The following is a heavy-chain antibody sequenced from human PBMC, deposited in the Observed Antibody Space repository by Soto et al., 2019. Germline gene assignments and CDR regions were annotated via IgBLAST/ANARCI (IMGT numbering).Heavy chain of an antibody. CDR3: AREDILVVVAAYYYYYGMDV. V-gene: IGHV3-33*01. Sequence: QVQLVESGGGVVQPGRSLRLSCAASGFTFSSYGMHWVRQAPGKGLEWVAVIWYDGSNKYYADSVKGRFTISRDNSKNTLYLQMNSLRAEDTAVYYCAREDILVVVAAYYYYYGMDVWGQGTTVTVSS. D-gene: IGHD2-15*01. CDR1: GFTFSSYG. CDR2: IWYDGSNK. J-gene: IGHJ6*02.